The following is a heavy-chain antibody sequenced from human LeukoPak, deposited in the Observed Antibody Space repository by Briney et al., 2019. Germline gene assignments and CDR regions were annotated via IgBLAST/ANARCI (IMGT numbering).Heavy chain of an antibody. V-gene: IGHV1-2*02. CDR2: VNPNSRGT. CDR3: ARYATVTTLDS. CDR1: GYTFTGYY. J-gene: IGHJ5*01. Sequence: GASVKVSCKASGYTFTGYYMHWVRQAPGQGLEWMGWVNPNSRGTNYAPKFQGRVTMTRDTSISTAYMELSRLRSDDTAVYYCARYATVTTLDSWGQGTLVTVSS. D-gene: IGHD4-17*01.